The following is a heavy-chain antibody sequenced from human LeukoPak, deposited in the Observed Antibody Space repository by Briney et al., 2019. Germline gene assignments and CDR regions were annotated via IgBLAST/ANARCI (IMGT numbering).Heavy chain of an antibody. D-gene: IGHD2-2*02. CDR1: GGSISSYY. J-gene: IGHJ4*02. Sequence: SETLSLTCTVSGGSISSYYWSWIRQPPGKGLEWIGEINHSGSTNYNPSLKSRVTISVDTSKNQFSLKLSSVTAADTAVYYCARGARYCSSTSCYTRPYYFDYWGQGTLVTVSS. CDR3: ARGARYCSSTSCYTRPYYFDY. CDR2: INHSGST. V-gene: IGHV4-34*01.